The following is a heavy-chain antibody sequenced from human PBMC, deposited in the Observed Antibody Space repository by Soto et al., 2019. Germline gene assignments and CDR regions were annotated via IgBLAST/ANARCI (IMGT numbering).Heavy chain of an antibody. V-gene: IGHV4-59*01. CDR3: ARGTAAAVDYYYYYGMDV. D-gene: IGHD6-13*01. CDR2: IYYSGST. CDR1: GGSISSYY. J-gene: IGHJ6*02. Sequence: SETLSLTCTVSGGSISSYYWSWIRQPPGKGLEWIGYIYYSGSTNYNPSLKSRVTISVDTSKNQFSLKLSSVTAADTAVYYCARGTAAAVDYYYYYGMDVWGQGTKVTVSS.